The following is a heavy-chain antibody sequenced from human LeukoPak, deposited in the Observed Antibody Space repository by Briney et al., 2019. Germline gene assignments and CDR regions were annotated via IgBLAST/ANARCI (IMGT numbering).Heavy chain of an antibody. CDR1: GFTFSSYS. D-gene: IGHD4/OR15-4a*01. V-gene: IGHV3-21*01. J-gene: IGHJ4*02. CDR3: ARWTMGRNIDY. CDR2: ISSSSSYI. Sequence: GGSLRLSCAASGFTFSSYSMNWVRQAPGKGLEWVSSISSSSSYIYYADSVKGRSTISRDNAKNSLYLQMNSLRAEDTAVYYCARWTMGRNIDYWGQGTLVTVSS.